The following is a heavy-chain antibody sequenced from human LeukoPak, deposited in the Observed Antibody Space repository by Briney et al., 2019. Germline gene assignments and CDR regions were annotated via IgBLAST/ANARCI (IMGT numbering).Heavy chain of an antibody. J-gene: IGHJ4*02. D-gene: IGHD3-22*01. CDR1: GGSISSSSYY. Sequence: SETLSLTCTVSGGSISSSSYYWGWIRQPPGKGLEWIGSIYYSGSTYYNPSLKSRVTISVDTSKNQFSLKLSSVTAADTAVYYCARSGAYYYDSSGYYTFDYWGQGTLVTVSS. CDR3: ARSGAYYYDSSGYYTFDY. CDR2: IYYSGST. V-gene: IGHV4-39*07.